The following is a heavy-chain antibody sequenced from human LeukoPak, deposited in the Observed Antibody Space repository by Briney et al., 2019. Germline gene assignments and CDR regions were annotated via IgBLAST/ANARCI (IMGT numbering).Heavy chain of an antibody. Sequence: PGGSLRLSCAASGFTFSSYSMTWVRQAPGKGLEWVSSISSSSSYIYYADSVKGRFTISGDNAKNSPYLQMNSLRAEDTAVYYCARVVGQQLVRYYYYYGMDVWGQGTTVTVSS. CDR2: ISSSSSYI. J-gene: IGHJ6*02. D-gene: IGHD6-13*01. V-gene: IGHV3-21*01. CDR1: GFTFSSYS. CDR3: ARVVGQQLVRYYYYYGMDV.